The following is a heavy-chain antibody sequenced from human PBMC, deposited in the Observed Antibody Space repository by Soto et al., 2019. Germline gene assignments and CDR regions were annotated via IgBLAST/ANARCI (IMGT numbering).Heavy chain of an antibody. D-gene: IGHD3-9*01. CDR1: GFTFSSYA. V-gene: IGHV3-23*01. CDR2: ISGSGGST. CDR3: AKMGGYDILTGYYSAATYYFDY. J-gene: IGHJ4*02. Sequence: GGSLRLSCAASGFTFSSYAMSWVRQAPGKGLEWVSAISGSGGSTYYADSVKGRFTISRDNSKNTLYLQMNNLRAEDTAVYYCAKMGGYDILTGYYSAATYYFDYWGQGTLVTVSS.